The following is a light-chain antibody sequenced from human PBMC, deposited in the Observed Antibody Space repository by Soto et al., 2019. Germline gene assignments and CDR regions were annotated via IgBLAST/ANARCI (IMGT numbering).Light chain of an antibody. J-gene: IGLJ1*01. V-gene: IGLV2-11*01. Sequence: QSALTQPRSVSGSPGQSVAISCTGSSSDVGGYNYVSWYRQHPGKAPKVMIYDVSKRPSGVPDRFSGSKSGNTASLTISGLQAEDEADYYCCSYAGSPYVFGTGTQPTVL. CDR2: DVS. CDR1: SSDVGGYNY. CDR3: CSYAGSPYV.